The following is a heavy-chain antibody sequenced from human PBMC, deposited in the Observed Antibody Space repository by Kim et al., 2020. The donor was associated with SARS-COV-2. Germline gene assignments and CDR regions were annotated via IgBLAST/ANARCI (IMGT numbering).Heavy chain of an antibody. CDR2: ISAYNGNT. CDR3: ARDRGGRYCSSTSCYGGVDY. Sequence: ASVKVSCKASGYTFTSYGISWVRQAPGQGLEWMGWISAYNGNTNYAQKLQGRVTMTTDTSTSTAYMELRSLRSDDTAVYYCARDRGGRYCSSTSCYGGVDYWGQGTLVTVSS. V-gene: IGHV1-18*01. CDR1: GYTFTSYG. J-gene: IGHJ4*02. D-gene: IGHD2-2*01.